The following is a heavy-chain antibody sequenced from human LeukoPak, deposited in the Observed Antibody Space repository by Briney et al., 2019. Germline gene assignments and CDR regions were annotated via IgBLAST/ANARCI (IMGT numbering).Heavy chain of an antibody. D-gene: IGHD6-19*01. CDR2: ISGSSNYI. Sequence: GGSLRLSCAASGFTFSDYSMNWVRQAPGKGLEWVSYISGSSNYIYYADSVKGRFTISRDNAKNSLYLQMNSLRAEDTAVYHCAREPSGWYVDYWGQGTLVTVSS. V-gene: IGHV3-21*01. J-gene: IGHJ4*02. CDR3: AREPSGWYVDY. CDR1: GFTFSDYS.